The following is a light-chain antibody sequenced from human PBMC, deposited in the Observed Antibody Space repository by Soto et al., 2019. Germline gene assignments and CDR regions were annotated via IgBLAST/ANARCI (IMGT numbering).Light chain of an antibody. CDR3: QAWDSSAVV. Sequence: SSELTQPPSVSVSPGQTASITCAGDNLGNKYASWYQQKPGQSPVVVIYQDTRRPSGIPERFSGSNSGNTATLTISGTQAMDEADYYCQAWDSSAVVFGGGTKLTVL. CDR2: QDT. V-gene: IGLV3-1*01. CDR1: NLGNKY. J-gene: IGLJ3*02.